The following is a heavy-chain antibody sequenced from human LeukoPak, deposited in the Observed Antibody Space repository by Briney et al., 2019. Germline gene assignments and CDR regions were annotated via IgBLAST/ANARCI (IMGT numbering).Heavy chain of an antibody. CDR1: GFTFDDYG. D-gene: IGHD1-26*01. CDR3: ARDGPRGVGATIEAFDI. J-gene: IGHJ3*02. CDR2: IYWDGGST. Sequence: PGGSLRLSCAASGFTFDDYGMSWVRQAPGKGLEWVSGIYWDGGSTGYAASVKGRFTICRDNAKNSLYLQMNSLRAEDTALYYCARDGPRGVGATIEAFDIWGQGTMVTVSS. V-gene: IGHV3-20*04.